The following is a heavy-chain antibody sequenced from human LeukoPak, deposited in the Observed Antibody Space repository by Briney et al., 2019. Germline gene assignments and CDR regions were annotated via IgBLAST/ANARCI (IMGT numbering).Heavy chain of an antibody. CDR1: GFTFSSYW. D-gene: IGHD3-10*01. CDR3: ARDRGGSGSYYTLEGNY. V-gene: IGHV3-7*01. J-gene: IGHJ4*02. CDR2: IKQDGSEK. Sequence: GGSLRLSCAASGFTFSSYWMSWVRQAPGKGLEWVANIKQDGSEKYYVDSVKGRFTISRDNAKNSLYLQMNSLRAEDTAVYYCARDRGGSGSYYTLEGNYWGQGTLVTVSS.